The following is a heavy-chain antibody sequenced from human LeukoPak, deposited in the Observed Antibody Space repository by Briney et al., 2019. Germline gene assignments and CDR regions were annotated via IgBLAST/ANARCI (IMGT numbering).Heavy chain of an antibody. CDR3: ARAKDFDFWSGYPDY. J-gene: IGHJ4*02. Sequence: PGGSLRLSCAASGFTFSDYYMSWIRQAPGKGLEWVSYISSSGSTIYYADSVKGRFTISRDNAKNSLYLQMNSLRAEDTAVYYCARAKDFDFWSGYPDYWGQGTLVTVSS. D-gene: IGHD3-3*01. CDR1: GFTFSDYY. V-gene: IGHV3-11*01. CDR2: ISSSGSTI.